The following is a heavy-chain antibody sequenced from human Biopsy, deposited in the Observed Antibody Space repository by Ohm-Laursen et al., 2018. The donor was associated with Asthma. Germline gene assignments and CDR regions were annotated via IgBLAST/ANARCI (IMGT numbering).Heavy chain of an antibody. CDR2: INSVFGTT. J-gene: IGHJ4*02. CDR3: ARKAGSCISRTCYSLDF. D-gene: IGHD2-2*01. V-gene: IGHV1-69*13. Sequence: SVKVSCKSLGGTFNTYVIGWVRQAPGQGLEWMGGINSVFGTTTYPQRFQDRVTITADDSTSTVYMELSSLRSEDKAVYYCARKAGSCISRTCYSLDFWGQGTLVTVSS. CDR1: GGTFNTYV.